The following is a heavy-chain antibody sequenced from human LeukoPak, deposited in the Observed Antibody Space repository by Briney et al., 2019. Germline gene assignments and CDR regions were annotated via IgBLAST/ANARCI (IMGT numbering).Heavy chain of an antibody. V-gene: IGHV3-23*01. CDR1: GFTFSSYA. CDR2: ISGSGGST. J-gene: IGHJ4*02. CDR3: AKAYSSSWYKVIGY. Sequence: GGSLRLSCAASGFTFSSYAMSWVRQALGKGLEWVSAISGSGGSTYYADSVKGRFTISRDNSKNTLYLQMNSLRAEDTAVYYCAKAYSSSWYKVIGYWGQGTLVTVSS. D-gene: IGHD6-13*01.